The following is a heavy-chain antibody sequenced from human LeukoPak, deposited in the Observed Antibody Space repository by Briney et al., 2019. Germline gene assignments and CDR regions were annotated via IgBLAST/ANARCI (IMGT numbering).Heavy chain of an antibody. Sequence: PGRSLRLSCAASGFTFDDYAMHWVRQAPGKGLEWVSGISWNSGSIGYADSVKGRFTISRDNAKNSLYLQMNSLRAEDTALYYCAKAWSEQLTLTNWFDPWGQGTLVTVSS. CDR3: AKAWSEQLTLTNWFDP. CDR1: GFTFDDYA. D-gene: IGHD6-13*01. CDR2: ISWNSGSI. J-gene: IGHJ5*02. V-gene: IGHV3-9*01.